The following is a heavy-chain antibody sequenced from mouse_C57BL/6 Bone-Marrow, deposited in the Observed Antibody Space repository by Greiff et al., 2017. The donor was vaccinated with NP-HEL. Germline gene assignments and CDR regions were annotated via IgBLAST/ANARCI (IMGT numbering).Heavy chain of an antibody. Sequence: QVQLQQSGAELVRPGASVTLSCKASGYTFTDYEMHWVKQTPVHGLEWIGAIDPETGGTAYNQKFKGKAILTADKSSSTAYMELRSLTSEDSAVYYCTRCSLYYYAMDYWGQGTSVTVSS. D-gene: IGHD3-1*01. CDR3: TRCSLYYYAMDY. V-gene: IGHV1-15*01. CDR1: GYTFTDYE. CDR2: IDPETGGT. J-gene: IGHJ4*01.